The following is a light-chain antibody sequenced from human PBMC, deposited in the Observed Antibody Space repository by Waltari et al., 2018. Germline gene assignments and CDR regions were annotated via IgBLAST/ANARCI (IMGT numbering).Light chain of an antibody. CDR2: GVS. J-gene: IGKJ4*01. Sequence: EIVLTQSPGTLSLSPGERATLSCRASQSVSSISLSWYQQKAGQPPRLLIYGVSSRATGIPDRLSGSGSVTDFTLTISRLEPEDFAVYYCQQYDSIVLTFGGGTKVEI. CDR1: QSVSSIS. CDR3: QQYDSIVLT. V-gene: IGKV3-20*01.